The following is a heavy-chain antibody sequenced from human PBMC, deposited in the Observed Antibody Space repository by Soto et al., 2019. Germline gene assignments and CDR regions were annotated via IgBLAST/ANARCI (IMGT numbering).Heavy chain of an antibody. CDR2: ISSSGSTI. J-gene: IGHJ4*02. Sequence: EVQLVESGGGLVQPGGSLRLSCAASGFTFSSYEMNWVRQAPGKGLEWVSYISSSGSTIYYADSVKGRFTISRDNAKNSLYLQMNSLRAEDTVVYYCARDPKNRRWIQLWEPYWGQGTLVTVSS. CDR1: GFTFSSYE. CDR3: ARDPKNRRWIQLWEPY. D-gene: IGHD5-18*01. V-gene: IGHV3-48*03.